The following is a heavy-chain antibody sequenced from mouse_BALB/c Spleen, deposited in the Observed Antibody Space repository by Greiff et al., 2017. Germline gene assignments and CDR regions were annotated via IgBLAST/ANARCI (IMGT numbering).Heavy chain of an antibody. CDR2: ISSGGST. D-gene: IGHD2-1*01. Sequence: EVMLVESGGGLVKPGGSLKLSCAASGFTFSSYAMSWVRQTPEKRLEWVASISSGGSTYYPDSVKGRFTISRDNARNILYLQMSSLRSEDTAMYYCARDYYGNSNYWGQGTSVTVSS. V-gene: IGHV5-6-5*01. J-gene: IGHJ4*01. CDR1: GFTFSSYA. CDR3: ARDYYGNSNY.